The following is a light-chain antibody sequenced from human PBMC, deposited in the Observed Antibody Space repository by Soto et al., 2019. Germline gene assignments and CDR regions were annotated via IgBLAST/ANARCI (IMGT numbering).Light chain of an antibody. V-gene: IGKV3-20*01. CDR1: QSVRSNY. CDR2: GAS. Sequence: EIVLTQSRGTLSLSPGERATLSCRASQSVRSNYLAWYQQKPGQAPRLLIYGASSRATGIPDRFSGTGSGTDFTLTISRLEPEDFAVYYCQQYGGSPYTVGQGTKLEIK. J-gene: IGKJ2*01. CDR3: QQYGGSPYT.